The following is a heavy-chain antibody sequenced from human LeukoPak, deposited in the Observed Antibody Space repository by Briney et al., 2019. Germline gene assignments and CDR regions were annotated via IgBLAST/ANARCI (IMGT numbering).Heavy chain of an antibody. D-gene: IGHD3-22*01. Sequence: PGGSLRLSCAVSGLTFDIYGMSWVRQAPGKGLEWVSVIYSGGSTYYADSVKGRFTISRDNSKNTLYLQMNSLRAEDTAVYYCARAPPCYYDSSGYSDCLYYFDYWGQGTLVTVSS. J-gene: IGHJ4*02. CDR2: IYSGGST. CDR3: ARAPPCYYDSSGYSDCLYYFDY. V-gene: IGHV3-66*01. CDR1: GLTFDIYG.